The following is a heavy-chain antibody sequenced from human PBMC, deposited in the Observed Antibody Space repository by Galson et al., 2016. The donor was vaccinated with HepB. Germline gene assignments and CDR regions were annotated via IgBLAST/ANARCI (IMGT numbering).Heavy chain of an antibody. Sequence: QSGAEVKKPGESLKISCKGSGYRFTSYWIGWVRQMPGKGLEWMGIIYPADSATRYSPSFEGQVTISVDKSTTTAYLEWSSLKASDAAMYFFAKAVGNSYHGDYGSSWYDFWGQGTLVTVSS. CDR3: AKAVGNSYHGDYGSSWYDF. D-gene: IGHD3-22*01. CDR2: IYPADSAT. CDR1: GYRFTSYW. J-gene: IGHJ4*02. V-gene: IGHV5-51*01.